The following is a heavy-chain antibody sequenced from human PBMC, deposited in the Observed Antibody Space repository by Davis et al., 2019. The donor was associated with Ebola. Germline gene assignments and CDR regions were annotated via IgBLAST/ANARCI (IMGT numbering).Heavy chain of an antibody. Sequence: GESLKISCAASGFTFSSYWMSWVRQAPGKGLEWVANIKQDGNESYYVDSVKGRFTISRDNAENSLYLQMNSLRAEDTAVYYCARAHYDFWSGYYQYWGQGTLVTVSS. D-gene: IGHD3-3*01. CDR2: IKQDGNES. V-gene: IGHV3-7*04. J-gene: IGHJ4*02. CDR3: ARAHYDFWSGYYQY. CDR1: GFTFSSYW.